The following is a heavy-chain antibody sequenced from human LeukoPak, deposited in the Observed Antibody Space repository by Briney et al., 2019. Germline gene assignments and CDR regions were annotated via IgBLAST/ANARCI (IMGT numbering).Heavy chain of an antibody. V-gene: IGHV3-23*01. J-gene: IGHJ4*02. Sequence: GGSLRLSCAASGFTFSSYAMSWVRQAPGKGLEWVSAISGSGGSTYYTDSVKGRFTISRDNSKNTLYLQMNSLRAEDTAVYYCAKGEYQLLSPLDYWGQGTLVTVSS. CDR2: ISGSGGST. CDR1: GFTFSSYA. CDR3: AKGEYQLLSPLDY. D-gene: IGHD2-2*01.